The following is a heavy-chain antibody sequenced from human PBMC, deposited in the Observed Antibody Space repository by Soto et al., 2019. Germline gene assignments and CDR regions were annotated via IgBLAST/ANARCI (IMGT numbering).Heavy chain of an antibody. D-gene: IGHD6-25*01. Sequence: PGGSLRLSCAASGFTFSSYNMNWVRQAPGKGLEWVSSISSSSSYIYYADSVKGRFTISRDNAKNSLYLQMNSLRAEDTAVYYCARDRADQEIAADPYFDYWGQGTLVTVSS. J-gene: IGHJ4*02. CDR2: ISSSSSYI. CDR1: GFTFSSYN. CDR3: ARDRADQEIAADPYFDY. V-gene: IGHV3-21*01.